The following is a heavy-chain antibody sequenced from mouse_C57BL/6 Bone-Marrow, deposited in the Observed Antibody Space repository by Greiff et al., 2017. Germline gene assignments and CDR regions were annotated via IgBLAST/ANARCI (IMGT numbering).Heavy chain of an antibody. CDR3: ASPLLLRFNY. CDR1: GYTFTSYW. Sequence: QVQLQQPGAERVRPGTSVKLSCKASGYTFTSYWMHWVKQRPGQGLEWIGVIDPSDSYTNYNQKFKGKATLTVDTSSSTAYMQLSSLTSEDSAVYYCASPLLLRFNYWGQGTSVTVSS. J-gene: IGHJ4*01. CDR2: IDPSDSYT. V-gene: IGHV1-59*01. D-gene: IGHD1-1*01.